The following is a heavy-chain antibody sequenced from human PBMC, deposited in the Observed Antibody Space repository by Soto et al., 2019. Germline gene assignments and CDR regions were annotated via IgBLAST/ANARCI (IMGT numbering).Heavy chain of an antibody. CDR2: ISWNSGST. D-gene: IGHD3-3*01. CDR1: GFTFDDYA. J-gene: IGHJ2*01. V-gene: IGHV3-9*01. CDR3: ARRITIFGVVPQDWYFDL. Sequence: EVQLVESGGGLVQPGRSLRLSCAASGFTFDDYAMHWVRQAPGKGLEWVSGISWNSGSTGYADSVKGRFTISRDNAKNSRYLQINSLRAQDTALYYCARRITIFGVVPQDWYFDLWGRGSLVTVSS.